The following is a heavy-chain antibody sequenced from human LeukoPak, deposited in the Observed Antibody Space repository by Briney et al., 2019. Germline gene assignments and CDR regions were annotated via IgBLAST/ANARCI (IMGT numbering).Heavy chain of an antibody. CDR3: ARSYSGTNHPFDF. V-gene: IGHV4-59*01. CDR2: IYNSGST. D-gene: IGHD5-12*01. Sequence: SETLSLTCTVSGGSISIYYWNWIRQPPGKGLEWIGYIYNSGSTIYNPSLKSRVTMSVGTSKNQFSLKLRSVTAADTAVYYCARSYSGTNHPFDFWGQGTLVTVSS. J-gene: IGHJ4*02. CDR1: GGSISIYY.